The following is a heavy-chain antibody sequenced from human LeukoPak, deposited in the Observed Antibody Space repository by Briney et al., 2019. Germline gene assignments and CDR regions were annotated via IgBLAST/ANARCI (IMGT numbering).Heavy chain of an antibody. CDR3: AKTGSTTAARPPDY. D-gene: IGHD6-6*01. J-gene: IGHJ4*02. Sequence: PSETLSLTCTVSGVSFSSSPYSWGWIRQPPGKGLEWIGSVYDGGSTFYNPSLKSRVTISLDSSKNQFSLKLTSVTAADTAVYYCAKTGSTTAARPPDYWGQGSLVTVSP. CDR1: GVSFSSSPYS. V-gene: IGHV4-39*07. CDR2: VYDGGST.